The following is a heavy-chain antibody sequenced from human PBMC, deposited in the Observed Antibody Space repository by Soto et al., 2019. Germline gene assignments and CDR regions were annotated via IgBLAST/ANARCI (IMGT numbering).Heavy chain of an antibody. V-gene: IGHV3-23*01. CDR1: GFTCHAYA. J-gene: IGHJ4*02. CDR3: ARQEYVTTWYLKY. D-gene: IGHD6-13*01. CDR2: ISGSGGAT. Sequence: GVSLRIYIAASGFTCHAYAMSWVRQAPGKGLEWVSVISGSGGATYYADSVKGRFTISRDNSKNTLYLQMNSLRAEDTAVYYCARQEYVTTWYLKYWGQGT.